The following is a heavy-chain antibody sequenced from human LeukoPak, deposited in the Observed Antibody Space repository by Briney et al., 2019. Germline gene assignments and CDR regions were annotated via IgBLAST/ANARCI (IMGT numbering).Heavy chain of an antibody. CDR1: GFSFSGYA. D-gene: IGHD1-1*01. V-gene: IGHV3-64*01. CDR2: ISTNGDYT. J-gene: IGHJ3*02. Sequence: GGSLRLSCAASGFSFSGYAMTWVRQAPGKGLESVSAISTNGDYTYYANSVKGRFTISRDNSKNTLYLQMGSLRAEDMAVYYCARVRTVIGDDAFDIWGQGTMVTVSS. CDR3: ARVRTVIGDDAFDI.